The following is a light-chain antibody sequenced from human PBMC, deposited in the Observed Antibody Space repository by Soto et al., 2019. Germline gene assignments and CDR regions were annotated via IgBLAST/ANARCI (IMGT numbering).Light chain of an antibody. CDR2: GAS. V-gene: IGKV3-15*01. J-gene: IGKJ2*01. Sequence: EIVMTQSPATLSVSPGDRTTLSCRASQSVGLNLAWYLQKPGQAPRLLIYGASTRATGVPARFSGGGSGTEFTLTISSLQSEDSAVFYCQQYSDWPLYTFGQGTKLEIK. CDR3: QQYSDWPLYT. CDR1: QSVGLN.